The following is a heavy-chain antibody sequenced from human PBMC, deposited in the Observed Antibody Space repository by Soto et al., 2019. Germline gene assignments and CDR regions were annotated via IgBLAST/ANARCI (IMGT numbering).Heavy chain of an antibody. CDR3: ANGYFYYFDY. CDR2: ISGSGGSGNTT. V-gene: IGHV3-23*01. J-gene: IGHJ4*02. CDR1: GFTFSSFA. D-gene: IGHD3-9*01. Sequence: GSLRLSCAASGFTFSSFAMSWVRQAPGKGLEWVSAISGSGGSGNTTYHADSVKGRFTISRDNSKNTLYLQMNSLRAEDTAVYYCANGYFYYFDYWGQGTLVTVSS.